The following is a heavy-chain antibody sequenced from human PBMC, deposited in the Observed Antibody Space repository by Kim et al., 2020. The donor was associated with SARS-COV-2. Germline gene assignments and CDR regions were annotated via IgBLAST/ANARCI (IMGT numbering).Heavy chain of an antibody. J-gene: IGHJ3*02. CDR3: ARDPTGYCSSTSCLNDAFDI. Sequence: SETLSLTCTVSGGSISSGGYYWSWIRQHPGKGLEWIGYIYYSGSTYYNPSLKSRVTISVDTSKNQFSLKLSSVTAADTAVYYCARDPTGYCSSTSCLNDAFDIWGHGTMVTVSS. D-gene: IGHD2-2*01. CDR2: IYYSGST. CDR1: GGSISSGGYY. V-gene: IGHV4-31*03.